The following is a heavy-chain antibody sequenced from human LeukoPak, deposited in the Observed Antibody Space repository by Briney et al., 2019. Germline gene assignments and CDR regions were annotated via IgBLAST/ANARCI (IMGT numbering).Heavy chain of an antibody. CDR3: ARDLYCSSTSCRPSDYYYGMDV. D-gene: IGHD2-2*01. CDR2: IWYDGSNK. J-gene: IGHJ6*02. Sequence: PGGSLRLSCAASGFTFSNHWMIWVRQAPGKGLEWVAVIWYDGSNKYYADSVKGRFTISRDNSKNTLYLQMNSLRAEDTAVYYCARDLYCSSTSCRPSDYYYGMDVWGQGTTVTVSS. V-gene: IGHV3-33*08. CDR1: GFTFSNHW.